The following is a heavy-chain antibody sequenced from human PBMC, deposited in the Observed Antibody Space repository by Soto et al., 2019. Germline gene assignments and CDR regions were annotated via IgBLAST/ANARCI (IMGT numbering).Heavy chain of an antibody. Sequence: EVQLVQSGAEVKKPGESLRISCKGSGNSFTNYWITWVRQMPGKGLEWMGRIDPSDSYTNYSPSFQGHVTISADKSISTAYLQCSSLKASDTAMYYCARVPTRMGLTYVFDYWGQGTLVTVSS. CDR1: GNSFTNYW. CDR3: ARVPTRMGLTYVFDY. CDR2: IDPSDSYT. J-gene: IGHJ4*02. V-gene: IGHV5-10-1*03. D-gene: IGHD1-1*01.